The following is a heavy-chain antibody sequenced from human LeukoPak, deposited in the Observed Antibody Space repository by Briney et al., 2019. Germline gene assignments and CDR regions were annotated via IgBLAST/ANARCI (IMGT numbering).Heavy chain of an antibody. D-gene: IGHD3-3*01. J-gene: IGHJ4*02. CDR2: LSGSGAGT. CDR1: GFTFSDYA. Sequence: GGSLRLSCAASGFTFSDYALGRVRQAPGRGLEWVATLSGSGAGTYYSDSVQGRFTISRDNSKRTLFLQMNSLRAEDTAFYYCAKAELGVDTFFDYWGQGTLVTVSS. CDR3: AKAELGVDTFFDY. V-gene: IGHV3-23*01.